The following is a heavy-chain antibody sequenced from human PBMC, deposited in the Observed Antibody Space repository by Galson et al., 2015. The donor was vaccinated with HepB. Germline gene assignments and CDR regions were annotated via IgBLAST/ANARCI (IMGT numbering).Heavy chain of an antibody. CDR2: IKQDGNER. CDR1: GFTFSSYC. Sequence: SLRLSCAASGFTFSSYCMNWVRQAPGKGLEWVANIKQDGNERYYVDSVKGRFTISRDNAKNSLYLQMNSLRVEDTAVYYCARAYIAFWGPGTLVTVYS. J-gene: IGHJ4*02. CDR3: ARAYIAF. V-gene: IGHV3-7*04.